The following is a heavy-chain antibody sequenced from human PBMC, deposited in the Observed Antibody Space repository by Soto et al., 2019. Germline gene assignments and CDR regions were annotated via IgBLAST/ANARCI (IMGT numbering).Heavy chain of an antibody. J-gene: IGHJ4*02. CDR2: IDYNGVT. D-gene: IGHD2-15*01. CDR1: GDSISSGDYY. CDR3: GKVLVGATGHTDSDS. V-gene: IGHV4-39*01. Sequence: SETLSLTCTVSGDSISSGDYYWGWIRQPPGRGLEWIGNIDYNGVTYSNPSLKSRVTISRDTSKNQFSLKLTSVTAADTALYYCGKVLVGATGHTDSDSWGPGTLVTVSS.